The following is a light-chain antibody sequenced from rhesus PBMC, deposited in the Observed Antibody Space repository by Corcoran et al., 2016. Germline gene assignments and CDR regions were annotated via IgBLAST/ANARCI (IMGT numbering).Light chain of an antibody. CDR3: QQRNSVPRT. J-gene: IGKJ1*01. V-gene: IGKV1-38*01. Sequence: DIQLTQSPSSLSASVGDRVTITCRASQGISSYLAWYQPKSEKAPKILSSDASNLKNGVPSRFSGSGSGTDVTLTINSLQPEEFATYYCQQRNSVPRTFGKGTKVEIK. CDR2: DAS. CDR1: QGISSY.